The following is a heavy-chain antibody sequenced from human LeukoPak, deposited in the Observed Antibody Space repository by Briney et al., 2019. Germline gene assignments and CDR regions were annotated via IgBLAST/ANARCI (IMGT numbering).Heavy chain of an antibody. Sequence: ASVKVSCKASGYSFTVYYMNWVRQAPGQGLEWMGWINPNTGDANYAQKFRDRVTMTRDTSINTAYMEVSRLTSGDTAIYYCARDLRGAVADIWGQGTLVTVSS. V-gene: IGHV1-2*02. J-gene: IGHJ1*01. CDR2: INPNTGDA. D-gene: IGHD6-19*01. CDR1: GYSFTVYY. CDR3: ARDLRGAVADI.